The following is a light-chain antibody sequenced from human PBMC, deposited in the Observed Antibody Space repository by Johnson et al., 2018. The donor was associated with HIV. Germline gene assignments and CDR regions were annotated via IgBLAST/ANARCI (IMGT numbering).Light chain of an antibody. V-gene: IGLV1-51*02. Sequence: QSVLTQPPSVSAAPGQKVTVSCSGSSSNIGNNYISWYQQLPGTAPKLLIYENHKRPSGIPDRFSGSKSGTSATLGITGLQSGDEADYYCGTWDASLSVNVFVPGTKVTVL. CDR1: SSNIGNNY. CDR2: ENH. J-gene: IGLJ1*01. CDR3: GTWDASLSVNV.